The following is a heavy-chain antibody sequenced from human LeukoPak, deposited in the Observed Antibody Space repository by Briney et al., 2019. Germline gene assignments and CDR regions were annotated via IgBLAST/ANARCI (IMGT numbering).Heavy chain of an antibody. CDR2: ISSSGSTI. CDR3: ASSETAGKNIVVVPAAMLGLDY. CDR1: GFTFDDYG. D-gene: IGHD2-2*01. J-gene: IGHJ4*02. Sequence: PGGSLRLSCAASGFTFDDYGLSWVRQAPGKGLEWVSYISSSGSTIYYADSVKGRFTISRDNAKNSLYLQMNSLRAEDTAVYYCASSETAGKNIVVVPAAMLGLDYWGQGTLVTVSS. V-gene: IGHV3-48*03.